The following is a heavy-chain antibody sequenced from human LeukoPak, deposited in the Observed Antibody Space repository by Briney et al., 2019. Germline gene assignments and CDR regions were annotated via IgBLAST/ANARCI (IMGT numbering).Heavy chain of an antibody. J-gene: IGHJ4*02. CDR1: GGSISSSSYY. Sequence: SETLSLTCTVSGGSISSSSYYWGWLRQPPGKGLEWIGSIYYSGSTYYNPSLKSPVTISVDTSKNQFSLTLSSVTAADTAVYYCARHFAVGYCSGGSCYRLLYYFDYWRQRTLVTVSS. CDR3: ARHFAVGYCSGGSCYRLLYYFDY. D-gene: IGHD2-15*01. V-gene: IGHV4-39*01. CDR2: IYYSGST.